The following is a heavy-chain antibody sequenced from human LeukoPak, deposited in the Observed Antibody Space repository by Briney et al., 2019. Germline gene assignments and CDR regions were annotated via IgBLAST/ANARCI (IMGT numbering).Heavy chain of an antibody. V-gene: IGHV4-30-4*01. CDR3: ARDPVYGSGTF. CDR1: GGTISTGDYY. CDR2: IYYSGTT. J-gene: IGHJ4*02. Sequence: SQTLSLTCTVAGGTISTGDYYWSWIRQPPGKGVEWIGYIYYSGTTYYNPSLKGRISFSMQTSKNQFSLNLRSVTAADTAVYYCARDPVYGSGTFWGQGTLVTVSS. D-gene: IGHD3-10*01.